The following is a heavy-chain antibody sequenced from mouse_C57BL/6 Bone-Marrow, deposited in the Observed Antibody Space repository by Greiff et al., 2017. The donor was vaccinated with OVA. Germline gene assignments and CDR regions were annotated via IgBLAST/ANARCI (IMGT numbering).Heavy chain of an antibody. CDR1: GYAFTNYL. D-gene: IGHD1-1*01. V-gene: IGHV1-54*01. CDR2: INPGSGGT. J-gene: IGHJ4*01. Sequence: QVQLKQSGAELVRPGTSVKVSCKASGYAFTNYLIEWVKQRPGQGLEWIGVINPGSGGTNYNEKFKGKATLTADKSSSTAYMQLSSLTSEDSAVYFWARSAVVATYYDAMDYWGQGTSVTVSS. CDR3: ARSAVVATYYDAMDY.